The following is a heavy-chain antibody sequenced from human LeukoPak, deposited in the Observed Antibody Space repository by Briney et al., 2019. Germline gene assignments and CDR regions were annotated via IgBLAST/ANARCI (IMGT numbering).Heavy chain of an antibody. Sequence: ASVKVSCKASGYTFTSFYMHWVRQAPGQGLEWMGIINPTGGSTTYAQKFQGRVTMIRDTSTSTVYMELSSLRSEDTAVYYCARDAGGSSLVSAGIKQFDYWGQGTLVTVSS. CDR3: ARDAGGSSLVSAGIKQFDY. CDR1: GYTFTSFY. J-gene: IGHJ4*02. V-gene: IGHV1-46*01. D-gene: IGHD6-6*01. CDR2: INPTGGST.